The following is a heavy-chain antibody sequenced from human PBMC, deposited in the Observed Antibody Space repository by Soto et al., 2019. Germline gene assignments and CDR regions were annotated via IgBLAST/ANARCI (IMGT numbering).Heavy chain of an antibody. V-gene: IGHV1-18*01. CDR3: ARDFDFDIDH. Sequence: QVQLVQSGAEVQKPGASVKVSCKTSGYIFNNFGITCVRQAPGLGLEWLGWIYSKTGTINFAQKFQGRVTMTTDTSTSTAFMEWRSLTFDDSAVYFCARDFDFDIDHWGQGTLVTVS. CDR2: IYSKTGTI. J-gene: IGHJ4*02. D-gene: IGHD3-9*01. CDR1: GYIFNNFG.